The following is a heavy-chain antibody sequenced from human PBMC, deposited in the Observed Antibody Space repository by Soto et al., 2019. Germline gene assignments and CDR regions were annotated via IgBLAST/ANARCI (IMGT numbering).Heavy chain of an antibody. CDR3: ARVKGSGWFQSPNAFDY. V-gene: IGHV3-74*01. CDR1: GFTFSSYW. J-gene: IGHJ4*02. CDR2: INSDGSST. Sequence: EVQLVESGGGLVQPGGSLRLSCAASGFTFSSYWMHWVRQAPGKGLVWVSRINSDGSSTSYADSVKGRFTISSDNAKNTLYLQMNSLRAEDTAVYYCARVKGSGWFQSPNAFDYWGQGTLVTVSS. D-gene: IGHD6-19*01.